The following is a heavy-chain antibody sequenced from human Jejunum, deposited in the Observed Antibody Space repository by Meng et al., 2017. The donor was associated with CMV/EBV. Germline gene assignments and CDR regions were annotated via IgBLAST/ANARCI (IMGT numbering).Heavy chain of an antibody. CDR2: LRSAGSNK. CDR3: AKDLVYCSSPSCYAPPPYYNYYGMDV. D-gene: IGHD2-2*01. Sequence: RQGPGKGLEWRALLRSAGSNKSYADSVKGRFTISRYNSQITLYLQMNSLSAEDTAVYYCAKDLVYCSSPSCYAPPPYYNYYGMDVWGQGTTVTVSS. J-gene: IGHJ6*02. V-gene: IGHV3-30*02.